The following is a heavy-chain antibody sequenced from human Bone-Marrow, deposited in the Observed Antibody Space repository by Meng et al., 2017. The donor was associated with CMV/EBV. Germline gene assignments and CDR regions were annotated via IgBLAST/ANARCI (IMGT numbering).Heavy chain of an antibody. CDR3: ARGRGIAARPWFDY. Sequence: SETLSLTCTVSGGSISSYYWSWIRQPPGKGLEWIGYIYYSGSTNYNPSLKSRVTISVDTSKNQFSLKLSSVTAADTAVYYCARGRGIAARPWFDYWGQGTLVTVSS. J-gene: IGHJ4*02. D-gene: IGHD6-6*01. CDR2: IYYSGST. V-gene: IGHV4-59*12. CDR1: GGSISSYY.